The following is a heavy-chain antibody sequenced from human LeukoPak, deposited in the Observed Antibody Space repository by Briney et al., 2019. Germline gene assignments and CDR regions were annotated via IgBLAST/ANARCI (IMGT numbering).Heavy chain of an antibody. J-gene: IGHJ4*02. CDR2: ISGSGGRT. CDR3: AKNHPVVRGVTYRTYEGYYFDY. D-gene: IGHD3-10*01. V-gene: IGHV3-23*01. CDR1: GFTFSRYG. Sequence: PGGSLRLSCAASGFTFSRYGMSWVRQAPGKGLEWVSLISGSGGRTYYADSVKGRFTISRDNSKNTLYLQMNSLRAEDTAVYYCAKNHPVVRGVTYRTYEGYYFDYWGQGTLVTVSS.